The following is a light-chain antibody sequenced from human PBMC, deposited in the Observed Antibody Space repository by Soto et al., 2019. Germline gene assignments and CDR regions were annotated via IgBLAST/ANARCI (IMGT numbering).Light chain of an antibody. CDR2: STN. V-gene: IGLV8-61*01. Sequence: QTVVTQEPSFSVSPGGTVTHTCGLSSGSVSTSYYPSWYQQTPGQAPRTLTFSTNTRASGVPDRFSGSILGNKAALTITGAQADDESDYYCVLYMGSGIRVFGGGTKLTVL. J-gene: IGLJ3*02. CDR1: SGSVSTSYY. CDR3: VLYMGSGIRV.